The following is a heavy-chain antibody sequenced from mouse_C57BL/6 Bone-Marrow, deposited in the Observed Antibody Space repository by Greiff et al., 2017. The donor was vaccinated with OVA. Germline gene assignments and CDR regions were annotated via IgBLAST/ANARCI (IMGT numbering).Heavy chain of an antibody. V-gene: IGHV1-18*01. CDR1: GYTFTDYN. CDR3: ARGGYYDNDGGAWFAY. D-gene: IGHD2-4*01. J-gene: IGHJ3*01. Sequence: EVKLQESGPELAKPGASVKIPCKASGYTFTDYNMDWVKQSHGKSLEWIGDINSNNGGTIYNQKFKGKATLTVDKSSSTAYMELRSLTSEDTAVYYCARGGYYDNDGGAWFAYWGRGTVVTVSA. CDR2: INSNNGGT.